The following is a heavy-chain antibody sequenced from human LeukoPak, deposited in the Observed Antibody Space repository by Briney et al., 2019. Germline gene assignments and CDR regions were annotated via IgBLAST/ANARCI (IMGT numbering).Heavy chain of an antibody. Sequence: GGSLRLSCAASGFTFSSYWMNWVRQAPGKGLEWVANIKKDGSERYYVDSVKGRFTISRDNSKNTLYLQMNSLRAEDTAVYYCAKSSARMYYFDYWGQGTLVTVSS. CDR3: AKSSARMYYFDY. V-gene: IGHV3-7*03. CDR1: GFTFSSYW. D-gene: IGHD3-16*02. CDR2: IKKDGSER. J-gene: IGHJ4*02.